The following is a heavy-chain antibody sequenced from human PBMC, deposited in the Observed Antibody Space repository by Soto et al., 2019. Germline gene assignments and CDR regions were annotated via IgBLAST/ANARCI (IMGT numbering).Heavy chain of an antibody. D-gene: IGHD2-2*01. CDR1: GGSISSGGYY. CDR2: IHYRGST. CDR3: ASAIVVVPAGAVGWFDP. Sequence: QVQLQESGPGLVKPSQTLSLTCTVSGGSISSGGYYWSWIRQHPGKGLEWIGYIHYRGSTYYNPSLKSRVTISVDTSKNQFSLKLSSVTAADTAVYYCASAIVVVPAGAVGWFDPWGQGTLVTVSS. V-gene: IGHV4-31*03. J-gene: IGHJ5*02.